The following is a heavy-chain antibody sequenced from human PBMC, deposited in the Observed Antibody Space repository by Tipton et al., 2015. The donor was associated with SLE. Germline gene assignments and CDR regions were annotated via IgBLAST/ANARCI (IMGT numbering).Heavy chain of an antibody. D-gene: IGHD3-10*01. J-gene: IGHJ3*01. Sequence: QLVQSGGGLVQPGRSLRLSCNASGFVFGDYAVGWVRQAPGKGLEWIGYIRNKVFLGATEYAASVQGRLTISRDDLKSIAFLQMNSLTTDDTGVYFCARGARGIPGSFNVWGPGTMVTVSS. CDR1: GFVFGDYA. CDR3: ARGARGIPGSFNV. V-gene: IGHV3-49*04. CDR2: IRNKVFLGAT.